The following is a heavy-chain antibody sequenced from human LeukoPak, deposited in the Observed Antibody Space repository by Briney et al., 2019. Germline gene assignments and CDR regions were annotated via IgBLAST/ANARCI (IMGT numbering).Heavy chain of an antibody. CDR2: INAGNGNT. CDR3: ARGFLTGYTFDY. Sequence: ASVKVSFKASGYTFTNYAMHWVRQAPGQRLEWMGWINAGNGNTKYSQKFQGRVTITRETSASTAYMELSSLRSEDTAVYYCARGFLTGYTFDYWGQGTLVTVSS. V-gene: IGHV1-3*01. D-gene: IGHD3-9*01. J-gene: IGHJ4*02. CDR1: GYTFTNYA.